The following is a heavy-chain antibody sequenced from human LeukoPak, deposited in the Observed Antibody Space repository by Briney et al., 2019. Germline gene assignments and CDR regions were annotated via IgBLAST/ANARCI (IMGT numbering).Heavy chain of an antibody. CDR1: GFTFSSYG. V-gene: IGHV3-30*02. CDR3: AKGRGDIVVVPAATH. D-gene: IGHD2-2*01. CDR2: IRYDGSNK. Sequence: GGSLRLSCAASGFTFSSYGMHWVRQAPGTGLEWVAFIRYDGSNKYYADSVKGRFTISRDNSKNTLYLQMNSLRAEDTAVYYCAKGRGDIVVVPAATHWGQGTLVTVSS. J-gene: IGHJ4*02.